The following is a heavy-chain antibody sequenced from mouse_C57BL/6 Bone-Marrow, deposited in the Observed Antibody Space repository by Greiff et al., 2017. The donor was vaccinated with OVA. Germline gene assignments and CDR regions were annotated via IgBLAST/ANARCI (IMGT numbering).Heavy chain of an antibody. Sequence: EVNLVESGGGLVKPGGSLKLSCAASGFTFSDYGMHWVRQAPEKGLEWVAYISSGSSTIYYADTVKGRFTISRDNAKNTLFLQMTSLRSEDTAMYYCAGTTMVTTGSFAYWGQGTLVTVSA. CDR3: AGTTMVTTGSFAY. CDR1: GFTFSDYG. V-gene: IGHV5-17*01. D-gene: IGHD2-2*01. J-gene: IGHJ3*01. CDR2: ISSGSSTI.